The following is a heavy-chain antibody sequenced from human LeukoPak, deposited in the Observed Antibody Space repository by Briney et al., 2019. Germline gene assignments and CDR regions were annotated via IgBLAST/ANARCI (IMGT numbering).Heavy chain of an antibody. J-gene: IGHJ6*02. CDR3: AKDMDSSGYNGMDV. V-gene: IGHV3-7*03. Sequence: GGSLRLSCAASGFTFTNHWMTWVRQAPGKGLEWVANIKQVGSEKSYVDSVKGRFTISRDNAKNSLYLQMNSLRAEDTALYYCAKDMDSSGYNGMDVWGQGTTVTVSS. CDR1: GFTFTNHW. D-gene: IGHD3-22*01. CDR2: IKQVGSEK.